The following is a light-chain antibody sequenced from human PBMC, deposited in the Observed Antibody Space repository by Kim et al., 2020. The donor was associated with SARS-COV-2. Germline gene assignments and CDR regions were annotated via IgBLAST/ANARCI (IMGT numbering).Light chain of an antibody. CDR2: DTS. V-gene: IGKV3-11*01. CDR1: QTVRTS. Sequence: EIVLKQSPATLSLSPGARATLSCRASQTVRTSFAWYQQKPGQAPRLLIYDTSNRATGIPAKFSGSGSGTDFTLTISSLEPADSAVYYCQQRANWLFGQGTKLEI. CDR3: QQRANWL. J-gene: IGKJ2*01.